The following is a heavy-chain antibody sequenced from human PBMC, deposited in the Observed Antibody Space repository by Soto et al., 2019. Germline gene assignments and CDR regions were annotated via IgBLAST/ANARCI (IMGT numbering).Heavy chain of an antibody. CDR2: INPNSGGT. V-gene: IGHV1-2*04. CDR1: GYTFTGYY. J-gene: IGHJ6*02. Sequence: GASVKVSCKASGYTFTGYYMHWVRQAPGQGLEWMGWINPNSGGTNYAQKFQGWVTMTRDTSISTAYMELSRLRSDDTAVYYCARDNSIEHYGSGSYYKAPSNYGMDVWGQGTTVTVSS. D-gene: IGHD3-10*01. CDR3: ARDNSIEHYGSGSYYKAPSNYGMDV.